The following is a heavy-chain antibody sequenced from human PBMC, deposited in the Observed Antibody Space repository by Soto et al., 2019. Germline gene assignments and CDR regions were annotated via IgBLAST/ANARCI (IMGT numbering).Heavy chain of an antibody. CDR1: GFTFSSYA. CDR3: ARDGSITMVRVLDP. J-gene: IGHJ5*02. D-gene: IGHD3-10*01. CDR2: ISYDGSNK. V-gene: IGHV3-30-3*01. Sequence: AGGSLRLSCAASGFTFSSYAMHWVRQAPGKGLEWVAVISYDGSNKYYADSVKGRFTISRDNSKNTLYLQMNSLRAEDTAVYYCARDGSITMVRVLDPWGQGTLVTVSS.